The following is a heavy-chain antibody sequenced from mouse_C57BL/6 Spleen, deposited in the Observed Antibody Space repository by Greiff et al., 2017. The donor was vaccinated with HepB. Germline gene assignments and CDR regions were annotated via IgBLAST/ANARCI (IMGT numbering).Heavy chain of an antibody. CDR2: IYPGDGDT. D-gene: IGHD3-2*02. Sequence: VKLQESGPELVKPGASVKISCKASGYAFSSSWMNWVKQRPGKGLEWIGRIYPGDGDTNYNGKFKGKATLTADKSSSTAYMQLSSLTSEDSAVYFCASPDSSGYLLWVAYWGQGTLVTVSA. V-gene: IGHV1-82*01. J-gene: IGHJ3*01. CDR1: GYAFSSSW. CDR3: ASPDSSGYLLWVAY.